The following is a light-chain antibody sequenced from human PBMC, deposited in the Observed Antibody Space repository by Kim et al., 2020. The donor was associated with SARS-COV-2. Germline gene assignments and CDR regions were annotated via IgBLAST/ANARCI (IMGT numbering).Light chain of an antibody. J-gene: IGLJ1*01. CDR2: YDR. CDR3: QVWDGESDHLYV. CDR1: NIGTKS. V-gene: IGLV3-21*04. Sequence: SYELTQPPSVSVAPGTTANIPCGGNNIGTKSVYWYQQKSGQAPILVIYYDRDRPSGIPERFSASNSANMATLTISRVEAGDEADYYCQVWDGESDHLYVFGPGTKVTVL.